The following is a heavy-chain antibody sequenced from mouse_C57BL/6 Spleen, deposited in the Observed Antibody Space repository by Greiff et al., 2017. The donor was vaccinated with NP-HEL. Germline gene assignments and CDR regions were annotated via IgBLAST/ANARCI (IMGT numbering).Heavy chain of an antibody. J-gene: IGHJ2*01. CDR3: ARMGLRRSYYFDY. CDR1: GFTFSDYG. V-gene: IGHV5-17*01. CDR2: ISSGSSTI. Sequence: EVKLVESGGGLVKPGGSLKLSCAASGFTFSDYGMHWVRQAPEKGLERVAYISSGSSTIYYADTVKGRFTISRDNAKNTLFLQMTSLRSEDTAMYYCARMGLRRSYYFDYWGQGTTLTVSS. D-gene: IGHD2-4*01.